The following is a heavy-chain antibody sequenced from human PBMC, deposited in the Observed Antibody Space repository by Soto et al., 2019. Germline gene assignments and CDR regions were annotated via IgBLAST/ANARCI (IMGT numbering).Heavy chain of an antibody. CDR2: IYYSGST. CDR3: ASLFIAAAGPHFDY. J-gene: IGHJ4*02. CDR1: GGSISSSSYY. Sequence: SETLSLTCTVSGGSISSSSYYWGWIRQPPGKGLEWIGSIYYSGSTYYNPSLKSRVTISVDTSKNQFSLKLSSVTAADTAVYYCASLFIAAAGPHFDYWGQGTLVTVSS. D-gene: IGHD6-13*01. V-gene: IGHV4-39*01.